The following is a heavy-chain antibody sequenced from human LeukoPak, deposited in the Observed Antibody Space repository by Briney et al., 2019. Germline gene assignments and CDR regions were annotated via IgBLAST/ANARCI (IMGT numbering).Heavy chain of an antibody. J-gene: IGHJ4*02. CDR3: ARYSPSLAY. CDR1: GFSFSSYS. CDR2: ISSSSSSI. Sequence: GGSLRLSCAASGFSFSSYSMTWVRQAPGKGLEWVSFISSSSSSIYYADSVKGRFTISRDNAKNSLYLQINSLRAEDRAVYYCARYSPSLAYWGQGTLVTVSS. V-gene: IGHV3-48*01. D-gene: IGHD2-2*01.